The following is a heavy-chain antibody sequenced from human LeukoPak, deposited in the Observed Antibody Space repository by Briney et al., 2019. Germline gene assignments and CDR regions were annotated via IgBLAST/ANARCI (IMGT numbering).Heavy chain of an antibody. CDR3: AKGRTSSPS. V-gene: IGHV3-30-3*01. CDR2: ISYDGSNK. CDR1: GFCFGGHA. Sequence: QPGGSLRLSCVASGFCFGGHAMHWLRQAPGKGLEWVAVISYDGSNKYYADSVKGRFTISRDNSKNTLYLQMNSLRAEDTAVYYCAKGRTSSPSWGQGTLVTVSS. D-gene: IGHD2-2*01. J-gene: IGHJ4*02.